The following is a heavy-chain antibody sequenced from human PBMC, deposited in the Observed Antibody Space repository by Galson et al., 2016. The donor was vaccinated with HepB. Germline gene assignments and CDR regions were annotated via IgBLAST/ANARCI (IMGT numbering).Heavy chain of an antibody. D-gene: IGHD3-10*01. CDR3: ARASRSYYNWFNP. CDR2: IYPGDSDT. CDR1: GYSFSNSW. J-gene: IGHJ5*02. Sequence: QSGAEVKKPGESLKISCQGSGYSFSNSWIGWVRQMPGKGLEWMGIIYPGDSDTRSSPSFQGQVTISADKSVNTTYLELTSLKASDTAIYYCARASRSYYNWFNPWGQGTLVTVSS. V-gene: IGHV5-51*01.